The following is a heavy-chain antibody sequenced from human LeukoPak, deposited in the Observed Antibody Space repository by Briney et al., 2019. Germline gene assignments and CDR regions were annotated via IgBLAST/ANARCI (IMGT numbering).Heavy chain of an antibody. CDR3: ARAGVWDYSDSSGYHNAAFDI. J-gene: IGHJ3*02. Sequence: ASVKVSCKASGYTFTGYYMHWVRQAPGQGLEWMGWINPNSGGTNYAQKFQGRVTMTRDTSISTAYMELSRLRSDDTAVYYCARAGVWDYSDSSGYHNAAFDIWGQGTMVTVSS. CDR1: GYTFTGYY. D-gene: IGHD3-22*01. V-gene: IGHV1-2*02. CDR2: INPNSGGT.